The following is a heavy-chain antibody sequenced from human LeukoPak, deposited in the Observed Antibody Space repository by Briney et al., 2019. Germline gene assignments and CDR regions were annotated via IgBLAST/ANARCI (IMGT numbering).Heavy chain of an antibody. CDR2: ITSGGDYI. CDR1: GFTFNTFN. Sequence: GGSLRLSCAASGFTFNTFNMNWVRQAPGKGLEWVSSITSGGDYICYADSVKGRFTTSRDNAKNSLSLQLNSLRVEDTAVYYCARGHYDVLAASYKWTPDYWGQGTLVTVSS. D-gene: IGHD3-9*01. CDR3: ARGHYDVLAASYKWTPDY. V-gene: IGHV3-21*01. J-gene: IGHJ4*02.